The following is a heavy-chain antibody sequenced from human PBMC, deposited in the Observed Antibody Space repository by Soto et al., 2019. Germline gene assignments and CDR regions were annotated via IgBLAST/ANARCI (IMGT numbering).Heavy chain of an antibody. D-gene: IGHD5-12*01. CDR3: ARPGYSGYDFLTGGSWYFDL. J-gene: IGHJ2*01. CDR1: GFTFSSYD. Sequence: EVQLVESGGGLVQPGGSLRLSCAASGFTFSSYDMHWVRQATGKGLEWVSAIGTAADTYYPGSVKGRFTSSRENAKNSLYLQIKSLRAGDAAVYYCARPGYSGYDFLTGGSWYFDLWGRGTLVTFSS. CDR2: IGTAADT. V-gene: IGHV3-13*04.